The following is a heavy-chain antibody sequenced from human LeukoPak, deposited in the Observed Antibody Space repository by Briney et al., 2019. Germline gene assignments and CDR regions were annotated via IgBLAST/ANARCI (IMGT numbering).Heavy chain of an antibody. CDR2: ISSSSSYI. CDR1: GFTFSSYS. J-gene: IGHJ4*02. CDR3: AKEGYYGSGSYPPSYFDY. V-gene: IGHV3-21*01. D-gene: IGHD3-10*01. Sequence: GGSLRLSCAASGFTFSSYSMNWVRQAPGKGLEWVSSISSSSSYIYYADSVKGRFTISRDNAKNSLYLQMNSLRAEDTAVYYCAKEGYYGSGSYPPSYFDYWGQGTLVTVSS.